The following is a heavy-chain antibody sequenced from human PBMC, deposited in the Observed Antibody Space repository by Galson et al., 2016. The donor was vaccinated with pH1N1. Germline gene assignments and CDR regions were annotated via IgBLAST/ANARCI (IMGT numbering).Heavy chain of an antibody. J-gene: IGHJ6*02. Sequence: SLRLSCAASGFTFSSNYMSWVRQAPGKGLEWVSLIYSGGRTYYADSVKGRFTISRDNSKNTLYLQMNSLRVEDTAVYYCARVGDFWSYYYYNMDVWGPGTTVTVPS. CDR3: ARVGDFWSYYYYNMDV. D-gene: IGHD3-3*01. V-gene: IGHV3-53*01. CDR2: IYSGGRT. CDR1: GFTFSSNY.